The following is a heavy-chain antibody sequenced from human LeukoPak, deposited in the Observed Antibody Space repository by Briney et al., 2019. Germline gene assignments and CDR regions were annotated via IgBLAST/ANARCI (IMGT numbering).Heavy chain of an antibody. CDR3: ARDGYSSSSGYYYYYMDV. CDR2: ISSSSSYI. Sequence: GGSLRLSCAASGFTFSSYSMNWVRQAPGKGLEWVSSISSSSSYIYYADSVKGRFTISRDNAKNSLYLQMNSLRAEDTAVYYCARDGYSSSSGYYYYYMDVWGKGTTVTVSS. J-gene: IGHJ6*03. CDR1: GFTFSSYS. V-gene: IGHV3-21*01. D-gene: IGHD6-6*01.